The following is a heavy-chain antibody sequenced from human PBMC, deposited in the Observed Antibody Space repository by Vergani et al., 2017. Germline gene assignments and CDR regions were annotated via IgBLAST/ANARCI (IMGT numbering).Heavy chain of an antibody. CDR1: GGSISSGGYY. D-gene: IGHD2-2*01. V-gene: IGHV4-31*03. J-gene: IGHJ4*02. Sequence: QVQLQESGPGLVKPSQTLSLTCTVSGGSISSGGYYWSWIRQHPGKGLEWIGYTYYSGSTYYNPSLKSRVTISVDTSKNQFSLKLSSVTAADAAVYYCARARSSTSCREFDYWGQGTLVTVSS. CDR2: TYYSGST. CDR3: ARARSSTSCREFDY.